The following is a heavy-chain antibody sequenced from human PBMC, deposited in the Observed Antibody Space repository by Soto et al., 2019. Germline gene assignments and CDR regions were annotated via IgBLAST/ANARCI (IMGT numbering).Heavy chain of an antibody. D-gene: IGHD6-13*01. CDR3: ARLEAGIAAAGARRLYYYYGMDV. J-gene: IGHJ6*02. CDR1: GYSFTSYW. V-gene: IGHV5-10-1*01. CDR2: IDPSDSYT. Sequence: HGESLKISCKGSGYSFTSYWISWVRQMPGKGLEWMGRIDPSDSYTNYSPSFQGHVTISADKSISTAYLQWSSLKASDTAMYYCARLEAGIAAAGARRLYYYYGMDVWGQGTTVTVSS.